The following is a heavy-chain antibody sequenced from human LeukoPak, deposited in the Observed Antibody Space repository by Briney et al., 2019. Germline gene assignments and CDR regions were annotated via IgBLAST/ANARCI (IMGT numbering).Heavy chain of an antibody. J-gene: IGHJ6*03. Sequence: PSETLSLTCTVSGGSISSSSYYWGWIRQPPGQGLVWIGSIYYSGSAYYNPSLKSRVTISVDTSKDQFSLKLSSVTAADTAVYYCARGSRFYYYMDVWGKGTTVTVSS. CDR2: IYYSGSA. V-gene: IGHV4-39*07. CDR3: ARGSRFYYYMDV. CDR1: GGSISSSSYY.